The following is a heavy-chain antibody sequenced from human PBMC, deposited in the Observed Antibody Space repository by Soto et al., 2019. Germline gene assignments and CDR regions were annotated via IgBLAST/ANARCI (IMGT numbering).Heavy chain of an antibody. CDR2: INHSGST. CDR3: ARGRTSVRFFAL. D-gene: IGHD3-3*01. J-gene: IGHJ4*02. Sequence: SLTCAVYGGSFSGYYWSWIRQPPGKGLEWIGEINHSGSTNYNPSLKSRVTISVDTSKNQFSLKLSSVTAADTAVYYCARGRTSVRFFALWGQGTLVTVSS. V-gene: IGHV4-34*01. CDR1: GGSFSGYY.